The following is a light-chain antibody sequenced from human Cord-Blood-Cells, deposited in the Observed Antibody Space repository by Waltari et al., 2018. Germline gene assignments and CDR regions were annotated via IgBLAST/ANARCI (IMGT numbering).Light chain of an antibody. J-gene: IGLJ1*01. Sequence: QSALTQPASVSGSPGRSITISCPGTSSDVGGYNYVSWYQQHPGKAPKLMIYEVSNRPAGVSNRFSGSKAGNTASLTISGLQAEDEADYYCSSYTSSSTLVFGTGTKVTVL. CDR3: SSYTSSSTLV. CDR1: SSDVGGYNY. V-gene: IGLV2-14*01. CDR2: EVS.